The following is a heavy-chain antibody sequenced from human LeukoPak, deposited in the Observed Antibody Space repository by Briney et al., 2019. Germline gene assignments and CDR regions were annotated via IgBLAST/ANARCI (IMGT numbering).Heavy chain of an antibody. CDR1: GFTLSDYY. D-gene: IGHD1-14*01. CDR2: ISSSGSTI. J-gene: IGHJ5*02. V-gene: IGHV3-11*04. CDR3: ARDKSYSTLPGTSRNWFDP. Sequence: GGSLRLSCAASGFTLSDYYMSWIRQAPGKGLEWVSYISSSGSTIYYAYSVKGRFTISRDNAKNSLYLQMNSLRAEDTAVYYCARDKSYSTLPGTSRNWFDPWGQGTLVTVSS.